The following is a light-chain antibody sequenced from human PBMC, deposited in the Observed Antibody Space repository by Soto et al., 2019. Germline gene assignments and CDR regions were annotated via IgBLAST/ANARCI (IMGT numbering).Light chain of an antibody. CDR3: CSYAGMFTWV. CDR2: DVT. Sequence: QSALTQPRSVSGSPGQSVTISCTGTSSDVGGYNYVSWYQQHPGKAPKLMIYDVTKRPSGVPDRFSGSKSDYTASLTISGLQAEDEADYYCCSYAGMFTWVFGGGTKVTVL. V-gene: IGLV2-11*01. J-gene: IGLJ3*02. CDR1: SSDVGGYNY.